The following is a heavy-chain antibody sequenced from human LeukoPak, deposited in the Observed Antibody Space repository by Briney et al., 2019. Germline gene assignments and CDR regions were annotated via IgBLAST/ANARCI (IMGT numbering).Heavy chain of an antibody. V-gene: IGHV4-59*01. CDR2: IYYSGST. CDR1: GDSISSYY. CDR3: ARGLGYCSGGSCENWFDP. D-gene: IGHD2-15*01. J-gene: IGHJ5*02. Sequence: PSETLSLTCTVSGDSISSYYWSWIRQPPGKGLEWIGYIYYSGSTNYNPSLKSRVTISVDTSKNQFSLKLSSVTAADTAVYYCARGLGYCSGGSCENWFDPWGQGTLVTVSS.